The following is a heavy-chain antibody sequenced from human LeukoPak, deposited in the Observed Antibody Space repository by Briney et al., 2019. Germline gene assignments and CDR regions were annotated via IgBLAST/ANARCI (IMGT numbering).Heavy chain of an antibody. Sequence: SETLSLTCTVSGGSISSYYWSWIRQPSGNGLEWIGYIYYSGSTNYNPSLKSRVTISVDTSKNQFSLKLSSVTAADTAVYYCARNYEYCSGGSCYYYGMGVWGQGTTVTVSS. D-gene: IGHD2-15*01. CDR1: GGSISSYY. V-gene: IGHV4-59*01. J-gene: IGHJ6*02. CDR2: IYYSGST. CDR3: ARNYEYCSGGSCYYYGMGV.